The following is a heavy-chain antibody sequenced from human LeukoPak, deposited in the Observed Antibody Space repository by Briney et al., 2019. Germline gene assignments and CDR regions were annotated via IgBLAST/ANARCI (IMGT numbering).Heavy chain of an antibody. CDR2: IKQDGSEI. D-gene: IGHD3-10*01. J-gene: IGHJ4*02. V-gene: IGHV3-7*04. CDR3: ARARYGSGGYFFDF. CDR1: GFNFNSYW. Sequence: PGGSLRLSCAASGFNFNSYWMSWVRQAPGKGLECVANIKQDGSEIYFADSVKGRFTISRDNAKSSLYLQMNSLRGEDTAVYYCARARYGSGGYFFDFWGQGTLVTVSS.